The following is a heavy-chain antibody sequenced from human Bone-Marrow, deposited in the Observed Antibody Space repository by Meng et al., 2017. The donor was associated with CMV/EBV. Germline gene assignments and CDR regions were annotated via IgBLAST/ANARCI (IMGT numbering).Heavy chain of an antibody. CDR2: IKQDGSEK. Sequence: GESLKISCATSGLTFSLYAMNWVRQAPGKGLEWVANIKQDGSEKCYVDSVKGRFTISRDNAKKSLYLQMNSLRAEDTAVYYCARLNSGYSYEFDYWGQGKLVTVAS. V-gene: IGHV3-7*01. J-gene: IGHJ4*02. CDR3: ARLNSGYSYEFDY. CDR1: GLTFSLYA. D-gene: IGHD5-18*01.